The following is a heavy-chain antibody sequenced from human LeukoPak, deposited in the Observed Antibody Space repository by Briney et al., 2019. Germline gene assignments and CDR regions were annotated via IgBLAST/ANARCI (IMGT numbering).Heavy chain of an antibody. CDR1: GFTFSTFA. CDR2: ISYDGSNK. Sequence: GGSLRLSCAASGFTFSTFAMHWVRQAPGKGLEWVAVISYDGSNKYYADSVKGRFTISRDNSKNTLYLQMNSLRAEDTAVYYCHLPRGGATSGPWGQGTLVTVSS. V-gene: IGHV3-30*04. J-gene: IGHJ5*02. CDR3: HLPRGGATSGP. D-gene: IGHD1-26*01.